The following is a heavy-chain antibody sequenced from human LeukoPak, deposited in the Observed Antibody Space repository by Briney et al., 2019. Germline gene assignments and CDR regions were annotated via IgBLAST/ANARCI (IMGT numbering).Heavy chain of an antibody. J-gene: IGHJ4*02. CDR2: IRYDGSNK. CDR1: GFTFSSYG. V-gene: IGHV3-30*02. Sequence: GGSLRLSCAASGFTFSSYGMHWVRQAPGKGLEWVAFIRYDGSNKYYADSVKGRFTISRDNSKNTLYLQMNSLRAEDTAVYYCAKAPGYCSGGSCYSYYFDYWGQGTLVTVSS. D-gene: IGHD2-15*01. CDR3: AKAPGYCSGGSCYSYYFDY.